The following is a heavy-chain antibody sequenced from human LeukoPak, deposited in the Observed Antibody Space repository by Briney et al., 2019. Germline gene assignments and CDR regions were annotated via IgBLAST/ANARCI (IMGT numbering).Heavy chain of an antibody. Sequence: SETLSLTCTVYGGSISSYYWSWIRQPPGKGMEWIGYIYYSGSPNYNPSLKSRVTISVDTSKNQFSLKLSSVTAADTAVYYCATVYNETDAFDIWGQGTMVTVSS. J-gene: IGHJ3*02. CDR3: ATVYNETDAFDI. CDR2: IYYSGSP. D-gene: IGHD5-24*01. CDR1: GGSISSYY. V-gene: IGHV4-59*01.